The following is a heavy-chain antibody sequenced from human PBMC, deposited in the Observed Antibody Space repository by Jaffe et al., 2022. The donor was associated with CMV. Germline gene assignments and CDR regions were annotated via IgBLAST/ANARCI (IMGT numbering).Heavy chain of an antibody. V-gene: IGHV4-4*07. CDR1: GGSISSYY. D-gene: IGHD6-19*01. J-gene: IGHJ6*02. CDR2: IYTSGST. Sequence: QVQLQESGPGLVKPSETLSLTCTVSGGSISSYYWSWIRQPAGKGLEWIGRIYTSGSTNYNPSLKSRVTMSVDTSKNQFSLKLSSVTAADTAVYYCARDDPYSSYSSGWFTPEYYGMDVWGQGTTVTVSS. CDR3: ARDDPYSSYSSGWFTPEYYGMDV.